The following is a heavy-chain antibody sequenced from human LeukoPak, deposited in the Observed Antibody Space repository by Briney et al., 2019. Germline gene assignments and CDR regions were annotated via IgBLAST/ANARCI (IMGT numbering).Heavy chain of an antibody. Sequence: KPGGSLRLSCAASGFTFSNYAMSWIRQPPGKGLEWIGEINHSGSTNYNPSLKSRVTISVDTSKNQFSLKLSSVTAADTAVYYCARGPYSLEYFDLWGRGTLVTVSS. D-gene: IGHD2-15*01. J-gene: IGHJ2*01. CDR3: ARGPYSLEYFDL. CDR1: GFTFSNYA. V-gene: IGHV4-34*01. CDR2: INHSGST.